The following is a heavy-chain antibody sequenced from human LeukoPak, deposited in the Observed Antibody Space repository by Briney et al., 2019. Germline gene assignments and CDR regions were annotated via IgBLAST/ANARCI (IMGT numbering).Heavy chain of an antibody. CDR1: GGSVSSNRYY. CDR3: ARRSDSLGFDP. D-gene: IGHD3-9*01. CDR2: IYYCGST. V-gene: IGHV4-39*01. Sequence: SETLSLTCTVSGGSVSSNRYYWGWIRQPPGKGLEWIGSIYYCGSTYYNPSLKSRVTISVDTSKNQFSLKLSSVTAADTAVYYCARRSDSLGFDPWGQGTLVTVSS. J-gene: IGHJ5*02.